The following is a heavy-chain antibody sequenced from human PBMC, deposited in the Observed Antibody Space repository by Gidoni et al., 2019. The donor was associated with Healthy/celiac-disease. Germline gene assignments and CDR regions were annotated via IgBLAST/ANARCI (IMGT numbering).Heavy chain of an antibody. CDR3: ERLNYGTGSYYSTSYYYYGMDV. Sequence: QLQLQESGPGLVKPSEALSLPCTFSGGSISSSSYYWGWTSQPPWKGLEWIGSIYYSGNTYYNPALKGKSTISVDTSKNKFYLKLRSVTAADTAVYYCERLNYGTGSYYSTSYYYYGMDVWGQGTTVTVSS. CDR1: GGSISSSSYY. J-gene: IGHJ6*02. D-gene: IGHD3-10*01. V-gene: IGHV4-39*01. CDR2: IYYSGNT.